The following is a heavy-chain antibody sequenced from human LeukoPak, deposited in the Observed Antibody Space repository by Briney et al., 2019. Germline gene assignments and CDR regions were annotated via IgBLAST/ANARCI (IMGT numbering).Heavy chain of an antibody. D-gene: IGHD3-22*01. J-gene: IGHJ3*02. Sequence: SQTLSLTCTVSGGSISSGSYYWSWIRQPAGKGLEWIGEINHSGSTNYNPSLKSRVTISVDTSKNQFSLKLSSVTAADTAVYYCARGHPIVVVITGPILVPKAFDIWGQGIMVTVSS. V-gene: IGHV4-61*09. CDR1: GGSISSGSYY. CDR2: INHSGST. CDR3: ARGHPIVVVITGPILVPKAFDI.